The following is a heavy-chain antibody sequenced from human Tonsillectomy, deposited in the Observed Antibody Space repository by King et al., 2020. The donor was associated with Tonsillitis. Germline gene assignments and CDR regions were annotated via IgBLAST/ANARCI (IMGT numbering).Heavy chain of an antibody. J-gene: IGHJ6*02. Sequence: QLVQSGAEVKKPGASVQVSCKASGYTFTVYGFSWVRQAPGQGLEWMGWISAYNGYTNYAQRLQDRVTLTTDTSTSTVYMELRSLRSDDSAVYYCATDHVMVRGTKDYYYYGMDVWGQGTTVTVSS. CDR2: ISAYNGYT. V-gene: IGHV1-18*01. D-gene: IGHD3-10*01. CDR1: GYTFTVYG. CDR3: ATDHVMVRGTKDYYYYGMDV.